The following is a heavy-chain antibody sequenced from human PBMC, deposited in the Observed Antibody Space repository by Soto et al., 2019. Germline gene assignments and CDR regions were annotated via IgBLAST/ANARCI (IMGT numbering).Heavy chain of an antibody. V-gene: IGHV3-21*01. CDR3: ARDAVVVYDAFDI. CDR1: GFTFSSYS. J-gene: IGHJ3*02. Sequence: EVQLLESGGGLVQPGGSLRLSCAASGFTFSSYSMNWVRQAPGKGLEWVSSISSSSSYIYYADSVKGRFTISRDNAKNSLYLQMNSLRAEDTAVYYCARDAVVVYDAFDIWGQGTMVTVSS. D-gene: IGHD3-22*01. CDR2: ISSSSSYI.